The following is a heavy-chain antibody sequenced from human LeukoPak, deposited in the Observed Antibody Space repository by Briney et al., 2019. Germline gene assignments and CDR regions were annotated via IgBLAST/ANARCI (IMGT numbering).Heavy chain of an antibody. V-gene: IGHV1-69*13. CDR2: IIPIFGTA. CDR1: GYTFTGYY. CDR3: VTERLTAAAGTDFDY. J-gene: IGHJ4*02. Sequence: ASVKVSCKASGYTFTGYYMHWVRQAPGQGLERMGGIIPIFGTANYAQKFQGRVTITADESTSTAYMELSSLRSEDTAVYYCVTERLTAAAGTDFDYWGQGTLVTVSP. D-gene: IGHD6-13*01.